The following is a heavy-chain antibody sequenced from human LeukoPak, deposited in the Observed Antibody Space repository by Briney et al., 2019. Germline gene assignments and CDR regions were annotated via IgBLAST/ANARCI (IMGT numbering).Heavy chain of an antibody. CDR2: INAGNGNT. Sequence: GASVKVSCKASGYTFTRYSVHWVRQAPGQRLEWMGWINAGNGNTKYSQKFQGRVTITRDTSASTAYMSLSSLRSGDTAVYYCARDRYYDDSSAYKFDTWGQGTLVTVSS. V-gene: IGHV1-3*01. CDR1: GYTFTRYS. J-gene: IGHJ4*02. D-gene: IGHD3-22*01. CDR3: ARDRYYDDSSAYKFDT.